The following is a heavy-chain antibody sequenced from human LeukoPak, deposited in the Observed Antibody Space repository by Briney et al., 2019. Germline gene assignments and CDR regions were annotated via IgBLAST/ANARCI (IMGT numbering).Heavy chain of an antibody. J-gene: IGHJ4*02. Sequence: GKSLRLSCAASGFTFSNYDMHWVRQAPGKGLEWVSLISSGGTYEYYADSVKGRFTISRDNSKNTLYLQLNSLRAEDTAVYYCARDSTYYYDSGSSGPHYFDNWGQGTLVTVSS. CDR3: ARDSTYYYDSGSSGPHYFDN. D-gene: IGHD3-10*01. CDR2: ISSGGTYE. V-gene: IGHV3-30*01. CDR1: GFTFSNYD.